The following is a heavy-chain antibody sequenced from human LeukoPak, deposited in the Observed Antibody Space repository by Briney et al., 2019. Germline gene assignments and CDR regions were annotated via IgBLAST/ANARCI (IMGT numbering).Heavy chain of an antibody. V-gene: IGHV1-69*13. D-gene: IGHD2-15*01. CDR2: IIPIFGTA. Sequence: SVKVSCKASGGTFSSYAISWVRQAPGQGLEWMGGIIPIFGTANYAQKFQGRVTVTADESTSTAYMELSSLRSEDTAVYYCAREIADCSGGSCHSSSFDYWGQGTLVTVSS. J-gene: IGHJ4*02. CDR1: GGTFSSYA. CDR3: AREIADCSGGSCHSSSFDY.